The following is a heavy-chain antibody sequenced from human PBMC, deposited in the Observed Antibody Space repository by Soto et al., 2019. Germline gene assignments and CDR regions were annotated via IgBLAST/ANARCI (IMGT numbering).Heavy chain of an antibody. CDR1: GFTFTSSA. V-gene: IGHV1-58*01. D-gene: IGHD1-1*01. Sequence: SVKASCKASGFTFTSSAVQWVRQARGQRLEWIGWIVVGSGNTNYAQKFQERVTITRDMSTSTAYMELSSLRSEDTAVYYCAAAESIGNFDYWGQGPLVTVSS. CDR2: IVVGSGNT. CDR3: AAAESIGNFDY. J-gene: IGHJ4*02.